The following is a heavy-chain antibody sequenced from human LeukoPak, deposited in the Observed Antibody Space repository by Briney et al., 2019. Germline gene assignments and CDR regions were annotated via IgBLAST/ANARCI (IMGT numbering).Heavy chain of an antibody. Sequence: GGSRQISGKGSGSTFISDWIGGARQLPGKGLEGMGIIYPGDSDTRNNPSWQGQVTISADKSISPAYLQWNSLTASDTAMYHCAKRGKYCSTANCSSDYWGQGTLVTVSS. D-gene: IGHD2-2*01. CDR3: AKRGKYCSTANCSSDY. V-gene: IGHV5-51*01. CDR2: IYPGDSDT. J-gene: IGHJ4*02. CDR1: GSTFISDW.